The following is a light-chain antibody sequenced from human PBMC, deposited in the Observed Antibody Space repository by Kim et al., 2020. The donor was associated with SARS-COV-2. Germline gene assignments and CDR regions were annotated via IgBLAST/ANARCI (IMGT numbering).Light chain of an antibody. J-gene: IGLJ2*01. CDR1: SSNIGNNN. CDR2: DNG. CDR3: GAWDDSLSSVV. V-gene: IGLV1-51*01. Sequence: GQKVTISCSGSSSNIGNNNVFWYQQFPGTAPKLLIYDNGKRPSGIPDRFSGSKSDTSGTLGITGLQTGDEADYYCGAWDDSLSSVVFGGGTQLTVL.